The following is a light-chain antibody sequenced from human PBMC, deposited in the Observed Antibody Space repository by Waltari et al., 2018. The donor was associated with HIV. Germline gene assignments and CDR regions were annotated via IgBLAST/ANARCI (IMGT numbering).Light chain of an antibody. CDR2: KNN. CDR1: RSNIGSIF. CDR3: AAWDDSLRGHVV. Sequence: QSVLTQPPSASATPGRRVTISCSGTRSNIGSIFVFWYQQFPGTPPKLLRYKNNRSFSGVTVLVPVSKSGPSAALAISGLRSEDEAVYYCAAWDDSLRGHVVFGGGTNLTV. V-gene: IGLV1-47*01. J-gene: IGLJ2*01.